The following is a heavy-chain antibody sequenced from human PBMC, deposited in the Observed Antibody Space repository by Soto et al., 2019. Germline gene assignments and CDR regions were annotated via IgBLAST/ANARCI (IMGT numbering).Heavy chain of an antibody. CDR2: IDPSDSYT. D-gene: IGHD3-10*01. V-gene: IGHV5-10-1*01. Sequence: EVQLVQSGAEVKKPGESLRISCKGSGYSFTSYWISWVRQMPGKGLEWMGRIDPSDSYTNYSPSFQGHVTISADKSISTAYLQWSSLKASDTAMYYCASFVFPSEADYYGMDVWGQGTTVTVSS. J-gene: IGHJ6*02. CDR3: ASFVFPSEADYYGMDV. CDR1: GYSFTSYW.